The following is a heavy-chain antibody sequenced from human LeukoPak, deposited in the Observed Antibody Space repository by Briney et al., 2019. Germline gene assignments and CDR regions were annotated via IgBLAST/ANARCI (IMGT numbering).Heavy chain of an antibody. D-gene: IGHD4-11*01. J-gene: IGHJ4*02. CDR3: ARNRLRLQPGGY. CDR1: GGSISTSSYY. Sequence: SETLSLTCTVSGGSISTSSYYWGWIRQPPGKELQWIGSTYYSGSTYYNPSLKRRVTISVDTSRNQFSLKLSSVTAADTAVYYCARNRLRLQPGGYWGQGTLVTVSS. V-gene: IGHV4-39*01. CDR2: TYYSGST.